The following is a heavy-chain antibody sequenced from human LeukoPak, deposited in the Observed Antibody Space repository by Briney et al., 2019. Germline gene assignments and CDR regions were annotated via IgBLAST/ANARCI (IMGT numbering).Heavy chain of an antibody. J-gene: IGHJ4*02. V-gene: IGHV1-3*01. Sequence: SFTGSSKASGYVFTKYVVHWGRRTPEQRPEWMGWINAGNGDTKYSQNFQGRVTITRDTSASTAYMELSSLTSEDTALYYCARDDCGDTCYPGGYWGQGTLVTVSS. CDR1: GYVFTKYV. CDR2: INAGNGDT. CDR3: ARDDCGDTCYPGGY. D-gene: IGHD2-21*01.